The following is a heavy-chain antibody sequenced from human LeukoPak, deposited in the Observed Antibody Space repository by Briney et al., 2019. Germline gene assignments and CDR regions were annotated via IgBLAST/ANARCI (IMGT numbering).Heavy chain of an antibody. V-gene: IGHV4-61*02. J-gene: IGHJ5*02. D-gene: IGHD6-13*01. Sequence: TSQTLSLTCTVSGGSISSGSYFWRWIRQPAGKGLEWIGRIYTSGSTNYNPSLKSRVTISVDTSKNRFSLKLSSVTAADTAVYYCARAYSSSWYWNWFDPWGQGTLVTVSS. CDR2: IYTSGST. CDR1: GGSISSGSYF. CDR3: ARAYSSSWYWNWFDP.